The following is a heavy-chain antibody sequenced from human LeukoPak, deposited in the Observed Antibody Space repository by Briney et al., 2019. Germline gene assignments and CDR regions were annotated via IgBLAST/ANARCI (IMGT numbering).Heavy chain of an antibody. D-gene: IGHD3-10*01. V-gene: IGHV4-59*01. Sequence: PSETLSLTCAVYGGSFSGYYWSWIRQPPGKGLEWIGYIYYSGSTNYKPSVKSRVTISVDTSKNQFSLKLSSVTAADTAVYYCARGGYYGSGNDFRFDPWGQGTLVTVSS. CDR2: IYYSGST. CDR3: ARGGYYGSGNDFRFDP. CDR1: GGSFSGYY. J-gene: IGHJ5*02.